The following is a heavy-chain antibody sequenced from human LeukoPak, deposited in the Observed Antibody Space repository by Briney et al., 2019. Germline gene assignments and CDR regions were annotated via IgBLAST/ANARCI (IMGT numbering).Heavy chain of an antibody. V-gene: IGHV4-31*03. J-gene: IGHJ6*02. CDR1: GGSISSGDYY. Sequence: SQTLSLTCTVSGGSISSGDYYWSWIRQHPGKGLEWIGYIYYSGSTYYNPSLKSRATISLDTSKKQFSLKLSSVTAADTAVYYCARAYLELRAAYYYGTDVWGQGTTVTVSS. CDR3: ARAYLELRAAYYYGTDV. D-gene: IGHD1-7*01. CDR2: IYYSGST.